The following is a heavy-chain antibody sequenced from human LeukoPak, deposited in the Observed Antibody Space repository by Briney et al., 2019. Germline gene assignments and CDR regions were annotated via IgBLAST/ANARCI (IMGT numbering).Heavy chain of an antibody. D-gene: IGHD5-18*01. J-gene: IGHJ4*02. V-gene: IGHV3-23*01. CDR1: GFTFSSYA. Sequence: GGSLRLSCAASGFTFSSYAMTWVRQAPGKGLEWVSSISGSGDYTNYAGSVKGRFTISRDNSKNTLYLQMNSLRAEDTAVYYCARALHSDTAMAPYWGQGTLVTVSS. CDR2: ISGSGDYT. CDR3: ARALHSDTAMAPY.